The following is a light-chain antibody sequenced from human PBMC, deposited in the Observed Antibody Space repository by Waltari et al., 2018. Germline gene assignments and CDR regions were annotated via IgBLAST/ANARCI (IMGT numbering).Light chain of an antibody. CDR1: QGIRRG. V-gene: IGKV1-13*02. CDR3: QQFFT. Sequence: AIQLTQSPSSLSASVGDRVTITCRASQGIRRGLAWYQQKPGKSPKLLIYAASILQTGVPSRFSGRASGTDFTLTINILQPEDFATYFCQQFFTFGPGTKLDIK. CDR2: AAS. J-gene: IGKJ3*01.